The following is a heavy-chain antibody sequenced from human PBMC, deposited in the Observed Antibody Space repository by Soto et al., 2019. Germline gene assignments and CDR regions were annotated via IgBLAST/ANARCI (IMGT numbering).Heavy chain of an antibody. V-gene: IGHV3-30*04. D-gene: IGHD3-10*02. J-gene: IGHJ6*02. CDR2: ISYDGKNK. CDR3: ARDHGMFLSYYYYGMDV. Sequence: PGGSLRLSCAASGFTFSRFSMHWVRQAPGKGLAWVAVISYDGKNKHFAESVKGRFSVSRDDSKNTIYLEMNNLRGDDSAVYYCARDHGMFLSYYYYGMDVWGQGTTVTVSS. CDR1: GFTFSRFS.